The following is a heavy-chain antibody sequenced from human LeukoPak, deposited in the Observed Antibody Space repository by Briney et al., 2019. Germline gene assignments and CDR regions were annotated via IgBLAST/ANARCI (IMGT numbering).Heavy chain of an antibody. CDR3: ARDKEKEGATPDAFDI. D-gene: IGHD1-26*01. J-gene: IGHJ3*02. Sequence: ASVKVSCKASGYTFTSYGISWVRQAPGQGLEWMGWISAYNGNTNYAQKLQGRVTMTTDTSTSTAYMELRSLRSDDTAVYYCARDKEKEGATPDAFDIWGQGTMVTVSS. CDR1: GYTFTSYG. V-gene: IGHV1-18*01. CDR2: ISAYNGNT.